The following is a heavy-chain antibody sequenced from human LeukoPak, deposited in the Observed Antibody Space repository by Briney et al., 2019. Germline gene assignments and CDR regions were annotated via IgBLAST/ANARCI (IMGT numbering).Heavy chain of an antibody. Sequence: SETLSLTCTVSGGSISSGGYYWSWIRQPPGKGLEWIGEINHSGSTNYNPSLKSRVTISVDTSKNQFSLKLSSVTAADTAVYYCARDLTYYYDSSGYGEWFDPWGQGTLVTVSS. CDR3: ARDLTYYYDSSGYGEWFDP. CDR1: GGSISSGGYY. CDR2: INHSGST. V-gene: IGHV4-39*07. J-gene: IGHJ5*02. D-gene: IGHD3-22*01.